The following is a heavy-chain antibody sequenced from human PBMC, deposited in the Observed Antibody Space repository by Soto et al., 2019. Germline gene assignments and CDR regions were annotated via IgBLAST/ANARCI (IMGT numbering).Heavy chain of an antibody. D-gene: IGHD3-22*01. Sequence: GGSVKVSSKDSGYNFTKYAICWVRKAPRQRLEWLGWINGGNDKTRYSQRFQGRLTITKKTSATTAFMELSSLTSEDTAVYYCARVGYFDSDGFPRPYDYWGQGTLGTVSS. J-gene: IGHJ4*02. CDR3: ARVGYFDSDGFPRPYDY. CDR1: GYNFTKYA. V-gene: IGHV1-3*01. CDR2: INGGNDKT.